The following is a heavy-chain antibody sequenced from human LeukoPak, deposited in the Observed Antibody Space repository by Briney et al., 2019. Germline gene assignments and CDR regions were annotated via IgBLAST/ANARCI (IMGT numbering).Heavy chain of an antibody. J-gene: IGHJ4*02. D-gene: IGHD6-13*01. CDR2: IKQDGSEK. CDR1: GFTSSSYW. V-gene: IGHV3-7*03. Sequence: GGSLRLSCAASGFTSSSYWMSWVRQAPGKGLEWVANIKQDGSEKYYVDSVKGRFTISRDNAKNSLYLQMNSLRAEDTAVYYCARRFRGDSSSRFDYWGQGTLVTVSS. CDR3: ARRFRGDSSSRFDY.